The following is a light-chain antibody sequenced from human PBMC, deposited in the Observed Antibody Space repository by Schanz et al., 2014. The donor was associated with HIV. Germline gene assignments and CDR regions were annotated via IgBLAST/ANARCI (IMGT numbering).Light chain of an antibody. CDR3: CSYAGSYTYV. J-gene: IGLJ1*01. CDR1: RNDVGTYNL. Sequence: QFALTQPASVSGSPGQSITISCTGTRNDVGTYNLVSWYQQHPGKAPQLMIYEVTKRPSGVSDRFSGSKSDNTASLTISGLQAEDEADYYCCSYAGSYTYVFGTGTKLTVL. V-gene: IGLV2-23*02. CDR2: EVT.